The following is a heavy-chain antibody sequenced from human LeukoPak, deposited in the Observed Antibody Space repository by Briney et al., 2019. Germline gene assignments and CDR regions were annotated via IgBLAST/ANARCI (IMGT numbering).Heavy chain of an antibody. Sequence: SETLSLTCTVSGGSISSYYWSWIRQPPGKGLEWIGYIYYSGSTNYNPSLKSRVTISVDTSKNQFSLKLSSVTAADTAVYYCARVRVDGSGSYYYYYMDVWGKGTTVTVSS. CDR2: IYYSGST. V-gene: IGHV4-59*08. CDR1: GGSISSYY. J-gene: IGHJ6*03. CDR3: ARVRVDGSGSYYYYYMDV. D-gene: IGHD3-10*01.